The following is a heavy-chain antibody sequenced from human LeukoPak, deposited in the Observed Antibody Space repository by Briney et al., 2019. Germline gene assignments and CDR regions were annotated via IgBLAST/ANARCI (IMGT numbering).Heavy chain of an antibody. CDR2: INPNSGGT. CDR3: ARVQGWDDAFDI. D-gene: IGHD6-19*01. V-gene: IGHV1-2*06. Sequence: ASVKVSCKASGYTFTGYYMHWVREAPGQGLEWMGRINPNSGGTNYAQKFQGRVTMTRDTSISTAYMELSRLRSDDTAVYYCARVQGWDDAFDIWGQGTMVTVSS. J-gene: IGHJ3*02. CDR1: GYTFTGYY.